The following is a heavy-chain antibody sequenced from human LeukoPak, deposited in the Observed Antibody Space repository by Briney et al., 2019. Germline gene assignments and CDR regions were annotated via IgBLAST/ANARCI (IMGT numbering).Heavy chain of an antibody. J-gene: IGHJ5*02. CDR1: GGSISTFY. D-gene: IGHD6-25*01. Sequence: SETLSLTCTVSGGSISTFYWTWIRQPAGKALEWIGRINNSGSTNYNPSLRSRDSMSVDRSKNQFSVTLSSVTAADTAVYFCAREGGDPRWLDPWGQGTLVTVSS. CDR3: AREGGDPRWLDP. CDR2: INNSGST. V-gene: IGHV4-4*07.